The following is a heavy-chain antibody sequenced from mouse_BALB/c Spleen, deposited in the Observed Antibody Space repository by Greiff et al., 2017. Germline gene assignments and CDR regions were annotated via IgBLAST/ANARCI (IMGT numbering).Heavy chain of an antibody. J-gene: IGHJ4*01. CDR3: ARGYRYAMDY. CDR2: IDPANGNT. CDR1: GFNIKDTY. D-gene: IGHD2-14*01. Sequence: DVKLQESGAELVKPGASVKLSCTASGFNIKDTYMHWVKQRPEQGLEWIGRIDPANGNTKYDPKFQGKATITADTSSNTAYLQLSSLTSEDTAVYYCARGYRYAMDYWGQGTSVTVSS. V-gene: IGHV14-3*02.